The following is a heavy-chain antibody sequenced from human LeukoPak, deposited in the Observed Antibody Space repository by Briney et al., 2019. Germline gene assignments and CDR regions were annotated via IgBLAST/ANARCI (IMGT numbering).Heavy chain of an antibody. CDR2: FYTSGST. J-gene: IGHJ6*03. CDR1: GDSISSYY. V-gene: IGHV4-4*07. Sequence: SETLSLTCIVSGDSISSYYWSWIRQPAGKGLEWIGRFYTSGSTNYNPSLKSRVIMSVDTSQNQFSLKLSSVTAADTAVYYCAREALIAGFYYYMDVWGKGTTVTVSS. CDR3: AREALIAGFYYYMDV. D-gene: IGHD6-13*01.